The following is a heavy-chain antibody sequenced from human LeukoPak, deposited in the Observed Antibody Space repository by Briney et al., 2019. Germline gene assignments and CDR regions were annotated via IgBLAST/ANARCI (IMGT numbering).Heavy chain of an antibody. CDR3: ARVLTGYSKFDY. CDR1: GYIFTDYY. CDR2: INPKSGGT. J-gene: IGHJ4*02. Sequence: EASVKVSCKASGYIFTDYYMHWVRQAPGQGLEWMGCINPKSGGTNYAQKFQGRVTMTRDTSISTAYMELSRLTYEDTAVYYCARVLTGYSKFDYWGQGTLVTVSS. V-gene: IGHV1-2*02. D-gene: IGHD3-9*01.